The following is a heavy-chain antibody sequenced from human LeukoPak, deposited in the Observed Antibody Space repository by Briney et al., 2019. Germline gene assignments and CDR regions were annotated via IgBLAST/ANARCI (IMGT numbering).Heavy chain of an antibody. CDR3: ARDFSGWSSFDY. CDR2: LNPSGGST. D-gene: IGHD6-19*01. CDR1: GYTFTSYY. Sequence: ASVKVSCKASGYTFTSYYMHWVRQAPGQGLEWMGILNPSGGSTSYAQKFQGSVTMARDTSTSTVYMELSSLRFEDTAVYYCARDFSGWSSFDYWGQGTPVTVSS. V-gene: IGHV1-46*01. J-gene: IGHJ4*02.